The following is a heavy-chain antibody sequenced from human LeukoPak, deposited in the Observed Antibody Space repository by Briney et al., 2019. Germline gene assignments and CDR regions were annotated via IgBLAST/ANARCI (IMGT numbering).Heavy chain of an antibody. CDR3: VRGRDITMVRGAAYYFDY. CDR1: GGSFSGYY. CDR2: IYYSGST. J-gene: IGHJ4*02. D-gene: IGHD3-10*01. Sequence: SETLSLTCAVYGGSFSGYYWSWIRQPPGKGLEWIGYIYYSGSTNYNPSLKSRVTISVDTSKNQFSLKLSSVTAADTAVYYCVRGRDITMVRGAAYYFDYWGQGTLVTVSS. V-gene: IGHV4-59*01.